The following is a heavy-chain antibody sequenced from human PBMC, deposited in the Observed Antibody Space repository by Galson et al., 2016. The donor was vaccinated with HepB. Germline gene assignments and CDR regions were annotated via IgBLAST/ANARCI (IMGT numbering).Heavy chain of an antibody. D-gene: IGHD2-2*01. CDR1: GYTFTTYG. CDR3: ARAPRTIRYHLLEIYYDCCAMDV. CDR2: ISAYNGNT. J-gene: IGHJ6*02. V-gene: IGHV1-18*01. Sequence: SVKVSCKASGYTFTTYGISWVRQAPGQGLEWMGRISAYNGNTNSVQKLQGRATMTTDTSTSTAYMELRSLRSDDTAVYYCARAPRTIRYHLLEIYYDCCAMDVWGQGTTVTVSS.